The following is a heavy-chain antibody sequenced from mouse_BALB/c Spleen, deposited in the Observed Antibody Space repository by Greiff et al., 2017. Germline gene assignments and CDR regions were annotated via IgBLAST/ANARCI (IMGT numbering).Heavy chain of an antibody. Sequence: VQLVESGAELAKPGASVKMSCKASGYTFTSYWMHWVKQRPGQGLEWIGYINPSTGYTEYNQKFKDKATLTADKSSSTAYMQLSSLTSEDSAVYYCADGYDGGRFAYWGQGTLVTVSA. V-gene: IGHV1-7*01. CDR3: ADGYDGGRFAY. D-gene: IGHD2-2*01. J-gene: IGHJ3*01. CDR1: GYTFTSYW. CDR2: INPSTGYT.